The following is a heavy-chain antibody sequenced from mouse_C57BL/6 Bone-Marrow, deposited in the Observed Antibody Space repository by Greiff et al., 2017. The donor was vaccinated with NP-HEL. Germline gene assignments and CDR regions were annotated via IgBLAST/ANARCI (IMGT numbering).Heavy chain of an antibody. CDR2: IYPGDGDT. CDR3: AKGYYGGY. CDR1: GYAFSSSW. J-gene: IGHJ3*02. V-gene: IGHV1-82*01. Sequence: VKLMESGPELVKPGASVKISCKASGYAFSSSWMNWVKQRPGKGLEWIGRIYPGDGDTNYNGKFKGKATLTADKSSSTAYMQLSSLTSEDSAVYFCAKGYYGGYWGQGTLVTVSA. D-gene: IGHD1-1*01.